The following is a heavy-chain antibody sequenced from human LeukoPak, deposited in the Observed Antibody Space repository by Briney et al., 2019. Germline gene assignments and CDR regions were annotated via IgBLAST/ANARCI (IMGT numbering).Heavy chain of an antibody. CDR3: ARGALDFWSGYYDY. Sequence: SETLSLTCTVSGGSISSYYWSWIRQPAGKGLEWIGRIYTSGSTNYNPSLKSRVAMSVDTSKNQFSLKLSSVTAADTAVYYCARGALDFWSGYYDYWGQGTLVTVPS. CDR2: IYTSGST. J-gene: IGHJ4*02. V-gene: IGHV4-4*07. D-gene: IGHD3-3*01. CDR1: GGSISSYY.